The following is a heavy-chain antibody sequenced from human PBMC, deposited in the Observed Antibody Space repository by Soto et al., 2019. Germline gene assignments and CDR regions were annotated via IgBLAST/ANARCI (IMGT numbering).Heavy chain of an antibody. Sequence: ASVKVSCKASGYTFTSYDINWVRQATGQGLEWMGWMNPNSGNTGYAQKFQGRVTMTRNTSISTAYMELSSLRSEDTAVYYCAAYDFWSGYPPFDYWGKGTLVTVSS. CDR1: GYTFTSYD. D-gene: IGHD3-3*01. J-gene: IGHJ4*02. V-gene: IGHV1-8*01. CDR3: AAYDFWSGYPPFDY. CDR2: MNPNSGNT.